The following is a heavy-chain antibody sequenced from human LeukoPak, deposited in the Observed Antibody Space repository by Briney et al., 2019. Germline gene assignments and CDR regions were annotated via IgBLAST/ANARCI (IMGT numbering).Heavy chain of an antibody. Sequence: GASVKVSCKASGYTFINYTMHWVRQAPGQRLEWMGWINAGNRNTKYSQKFQGRVTITRDTSATIAYMELSSLRSEDTAVYYCARGVGQYYDFWSGYTYFDYWGQGTLVTVSS. CDR1: GYTFINYT. CDR3: ARGVGQYYDFWSGYTYFDY. CDR2: INAGNRNT. V-gene: IGHV1-3*01. D-gene: IGHD3-3*01. J-gene: IGHJ4*02.